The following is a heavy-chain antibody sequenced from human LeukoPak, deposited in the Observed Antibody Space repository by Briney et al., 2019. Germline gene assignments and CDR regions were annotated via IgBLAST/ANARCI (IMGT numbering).Heavy chain of an antibody. D-gene: IGHD6-19*01. CDR3: ARMQWPNVYYYYGVDV. Sequence: PLASRNVSCKASGYTFTGYYMHWVRQAPGQGLEWMGWINPNSGGTNYAQKLQGRVTMTRDTSINTAYMELSRLRSDDTAVYYCARMQWPNVYYYYGVDVWGQGTTVTVAS. CDR2: INPNSGGT. V-gene: IGHV1-2*02. J-gene: IGHJ6*02. CDR1: GYTFTGYY.